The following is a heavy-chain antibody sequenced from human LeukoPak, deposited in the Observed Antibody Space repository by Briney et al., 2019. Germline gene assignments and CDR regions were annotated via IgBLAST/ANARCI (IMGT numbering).Heavy chain of an antibody. CDR2: IYYSGTT. CDR1: GGSISNSYYY. J-gene: IGHJ4*02. Sequence: SETLSLTCTVSGGSISNSYYYWGWTRQPPGEALEWIGSIYYSGTTYYNPSLKSRVTISVDTSKNQFSLKLSSVTAADTAVYYCASGYYYRTFDYWGQGTLVTVSS. CDR3: ASGYYYRTFDY. V-gene: IGHV4-39*07. D-gene: IGHD3-22*01.